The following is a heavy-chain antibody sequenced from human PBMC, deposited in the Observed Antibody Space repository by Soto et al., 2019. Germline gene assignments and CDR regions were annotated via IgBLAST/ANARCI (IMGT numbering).Heavy chain of an antibody. J-gene: IGHJ6*02. V-gene: IGHV5-10-1*01. Sequence: GESLKISCKGSGYSFTSYWISWVRQMPEKGLEWMGRIDPSDSYTNYSPSFQGHVTISADKSISTAYLQWSSLKASDTAMYYCARLPDIVVVPAAIGGDYYYYGMDVWGQGTTVTVSS. CDR1: GYSFTSYW. CDR2: IDPSDSYT. D-gene: IGHD2-2*01. CDR3: ARLPDIVVVPAAIGGDYYYYGMDV.